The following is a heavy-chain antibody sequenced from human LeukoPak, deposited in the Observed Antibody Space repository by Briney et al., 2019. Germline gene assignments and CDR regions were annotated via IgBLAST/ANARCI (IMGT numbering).Heavy chain of an antibody. Sequence: PGGSLRLSCAASGSIFSSYGMHWVRQAPGKGLEWVAVISYDGSNKYYADSVKGRFTISRDNSKNTLNLRMNSLRVEDTAVYYCAKDPRSSTRTYFDYWGQGTLVTVSS. CDR3: AKDPRSSTRTYFDY. CDR2: ISYDGSNK. CDR1: GSIFSSYG. J-gene: IGHJ4*02. D-gene: IGHD2-2*01. V-gene: IGHV3-30*18.